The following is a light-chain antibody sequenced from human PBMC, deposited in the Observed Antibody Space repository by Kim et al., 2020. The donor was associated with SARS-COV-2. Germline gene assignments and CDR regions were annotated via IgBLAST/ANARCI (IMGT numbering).Light chain of an antibody. CDR1: TNKVGNQG. CDR3: SAWDTSLGAWV. V-gene: IGLV10-54*04. J-gene: IGLJ3*02. Sequence: SQPAALPGTGKTNKVGNQGAAWLQQHLGHPPKNLSYRNDNRSAGISERFSASRSGSTACLNITGLQPEDEADYYCSAWDTSLGAWVFGGGTQLTVL. CDR2: RND.